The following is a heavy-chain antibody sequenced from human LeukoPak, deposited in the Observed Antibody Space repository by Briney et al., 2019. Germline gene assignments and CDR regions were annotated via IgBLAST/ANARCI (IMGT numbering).Heavy chain of an antibody. J-gene: IGHJ6*03. CDR3: ARDGGAGLNNYYYYMDV. D-gene: IGHD1/OR15-1a*01. CDR1: GVTFSSYA. Sequence: GGSLRLSCAASGVTFSSYAMHWVRQAPGKGLEWVAVISYDGTSKYYADSVKGRFTISRDNSKNTLYLQMNSLRAEDTAVYYCARDGGAGLNNYYYYMDVWGKGTTVTVSS. V-gene: IGHV3-30*01. CDR2: ISYDGTSK.